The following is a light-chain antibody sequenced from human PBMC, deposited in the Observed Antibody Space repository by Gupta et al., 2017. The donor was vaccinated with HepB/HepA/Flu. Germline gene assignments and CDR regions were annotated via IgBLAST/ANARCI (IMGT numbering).Light chain of an antibody. V-gene: IGLV1-44*01. Sequence: QSVLTQPPTASGTPGQRVTISCSGSSSNIGSNTVNWYQQLPGTAPKLIIYSNNQRPSGVPDLFSGSKSGTSASLAISGLQSEDEADYYCAAWDDSLNGRVFGGGTKLTVL. CDR2: SNN. J-gene: IGLJ2*01. CDR3: AAWDDSLNGRV. CDR1: SSNIGSNT.